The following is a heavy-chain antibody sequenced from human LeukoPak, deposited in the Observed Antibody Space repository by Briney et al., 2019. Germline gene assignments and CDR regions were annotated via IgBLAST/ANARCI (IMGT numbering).Heavy chain of an antibody. V-gene: IGHV4-59*08. CDR1: GGSISSYY. Sequence: SETLSLTCTVSGGSISSYYWSWIRQPPGKGLVWIGYIYYSGSTNYNPSLKSRVAISVDTSKNQFSLKLSSVTAADTAVYYCASSSGYEDDFDYWGQGTLVTVSS. CDR3: ASSSGYEDDFDY. J-gene: IGHJ4*02. CDR2: IYYSGST. D-gene: IGHD5-12*01.